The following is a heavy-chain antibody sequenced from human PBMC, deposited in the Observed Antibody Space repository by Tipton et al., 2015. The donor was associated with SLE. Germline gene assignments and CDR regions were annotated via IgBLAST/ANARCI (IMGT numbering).Heavy chain of an antibody. CDR1: GDSISRSTYY. D-gene: IGHD5-24*01. CDR3: VRLELPATKADY. V-gene: IGHV4-39*01. J-gene: IGHJ4*02. CDR2: LYYSGST. Sequence: TLSLTCTVSGDSISRSTYYWGWFRQPPGKGLEWIGSLYYSGSTYYNPSLKSRVTISVDTSKNQFSLKLSSVTAADTAVYYCVRLELPATKADYWGPGTLVTVSS.